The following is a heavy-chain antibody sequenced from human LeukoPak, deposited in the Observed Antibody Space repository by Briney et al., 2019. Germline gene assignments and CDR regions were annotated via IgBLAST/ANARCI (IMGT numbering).Heavy chain of an antibody. J-gene: IGHJ4*02. CDR2: ISSSSNTI. CDR1: GFTFSTYA. V-gene: IGHV3-48*01. CDR3: ARDLYYYDTEIDY. Sequence: QPGGSLRLSCAASGFTFSTYAMSWVRQAPGKGLEWVSYISSSSNTIYYADSVKGRFTISRDNAKNSLYLQMNSLRAEDTAVYYCARDLYYYDTEIDYWGQGTLVTVST. D-gene: IGHD3-22*01.